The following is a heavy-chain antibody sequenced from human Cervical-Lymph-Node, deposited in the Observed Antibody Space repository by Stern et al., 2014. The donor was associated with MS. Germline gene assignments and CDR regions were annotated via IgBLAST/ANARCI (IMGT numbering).Heavy chain of an antibody. CDR1: GFLLASSGVG. V-gene: IGHV2-5*02. J-gene: IGHJ4*02. Sequence: QITLKESGPALVKPTQTLTLTCNFSGFLLASSGVGVGWIRQPPGKALEWLAPIYGDDDKRFNPSLQSRLTITKDYFKNQVVLTMTNMDPVDTGTYYCAHNEITLYGVGNVGFDYWGQGTLVTVSS. CDR3: AHNEITLYGVGNVGFDY. CDR2: IYGDDDK. D-gene: IGHD3-3*01.